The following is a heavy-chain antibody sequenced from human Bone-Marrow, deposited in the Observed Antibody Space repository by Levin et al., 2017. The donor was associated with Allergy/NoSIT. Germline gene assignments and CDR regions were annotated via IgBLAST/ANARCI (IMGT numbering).Heavy chain of an antibody. J-gene: IGHJ5*02. CDR2: ISGSGGST. CDR3: AKVTRYYDSSGYPWGWFDP. CDR1: GFTFSSYA. D-gene: IGHD3-22*01. Sequence: SCAASGFTFSSYAMSWVRQAPGKGLEWVSAISGSGGSTYYADSVKGRFTIFRDNSKNTLYLQMNSLRAEDTAVYYCAKVTRYYDSSGYPWGWFDPWGQGTLVTVSS. V-gene: IGHV3-23*01.